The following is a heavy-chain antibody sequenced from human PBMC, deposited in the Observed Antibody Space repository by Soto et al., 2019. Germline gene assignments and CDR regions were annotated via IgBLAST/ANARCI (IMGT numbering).Heavy chain of an antibody. Sequence: ASVKVSCKASGYTFTSYYMHWVRQAPGQGLEWMGIINPSGGSTSYAQKFQGRVTMTRDTSTSTVYMELSSLRSEDTAVYYCARDHYRIEPAAPYTTYYYYYYMDVWGKGTTVTVSS. CDR3: ARDHYRIEPAAPYTTYYYYYYMDV. CDR2: INPSGGST. V-gene: IGHV1-46*03. J-gene: IGHJ6*03. CDR1: GYTFTSYY. D-gene: IGHD2-2*01.